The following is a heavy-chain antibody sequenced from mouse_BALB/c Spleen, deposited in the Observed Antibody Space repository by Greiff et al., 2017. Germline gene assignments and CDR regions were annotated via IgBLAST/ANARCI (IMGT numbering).Heavy chain of an antibody. CDR3: ARGGHYYGLYYYAMDY. CDR2: IYPGSGST. V-gene: IGHV1-77*01. D-gene: IGHD1-2*01. J-gene: IGHJ4*01. CDR1: GYTFTDYV. Sequence: QVQLQQSGPELVKPGASVKMSCKASGYTFTDYVISWVKQRPGQGLEWIGEIYPGSGSTYYNEKFKGKATLTADKSSNTAYMQLSSLTSEDSAVYFCARGGHYYGLYYYAMDYWGQGTSVTVSS.